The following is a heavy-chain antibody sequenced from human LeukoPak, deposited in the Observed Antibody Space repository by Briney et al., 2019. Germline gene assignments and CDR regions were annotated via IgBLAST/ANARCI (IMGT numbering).Heavy chain of an antibody. CDR1: GDSISSRSYY. CDR3: ARRYYDNSGYYRYFDN. D-gene: IGHD3-22*01. CDR2: IYYSGST. V-gene: IGHV4-39*01. J-gene: IGHJ4*02. Sequence: SETLSLTCTVSGDSISSRSYYWGWIRQPPGKGLEWIRSIYYSGSTYYNPSLKSRVTISVDTSKNQFSLKLSSVTAADTAVYYCARRYYDNSGYYRYFDNWGQGTLVTVSS.